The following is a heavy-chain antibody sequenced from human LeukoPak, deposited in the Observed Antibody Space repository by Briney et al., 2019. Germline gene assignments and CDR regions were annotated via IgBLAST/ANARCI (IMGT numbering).Heavy chain of an antibody. Sequence: PSETLSLTCAVYGGSFSGYYWGWIRQAPGKGLEWIGEINHSGSTNYNPSLKSRVTISVDTSKNQFSLKLSSVTAADTAVYYCAREIAVDYFDYWGQGTLVTVSS. J-gene: IGHJ4*02. CDR3: AREIAVDYFDY. V-gene: IGHV4-34*01. D-gene: IGHD6-19*01. CDR2: INHSGST. CDR1: GGSFSGYY.